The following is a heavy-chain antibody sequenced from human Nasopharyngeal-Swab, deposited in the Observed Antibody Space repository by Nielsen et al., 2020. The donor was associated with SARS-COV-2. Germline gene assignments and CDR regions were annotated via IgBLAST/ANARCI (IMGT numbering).Heavy chain of an antibody. Sequence: VSVKVSCKASGYTFINYAIHWVRKDPGQSLEYMGWINPDNGNTRYSHNFQGRVTITRDTSASTAYLELSSLRSEDTAIYYCSRDRPEVSYWGQGTLVTVSS. CDR1: GYTFINYA. CDR3: SRDRPEVSY. CDR2: INPDNGNT. J-gene: IGHJ4*02. V-gene: IGHV1-3*01.